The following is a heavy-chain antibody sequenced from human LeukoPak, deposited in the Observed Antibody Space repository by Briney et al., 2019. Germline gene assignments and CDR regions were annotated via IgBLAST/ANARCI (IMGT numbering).Heavy chain of an antibody. J-gene: IGHJ3*02. Sequence: SVKVSCKASGGTFSSYAISWVRQVPGQRLEWMGGIIPIFGTANYAQKFQGRVTITTDESTSTAYMELSSLRSEDTAVYYCARAPPIQRDAFDIWGQGTMVTVSS. D-gene: IGHD5-18*01. CDR3: ARAPPIQRDAFDI. CDR2: IIPIFGTA. V-gene: IGHV1-69*05. CDR1: GGTFSSYA.